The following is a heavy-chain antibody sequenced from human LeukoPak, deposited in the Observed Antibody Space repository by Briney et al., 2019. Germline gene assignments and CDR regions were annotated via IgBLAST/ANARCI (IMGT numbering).Heavy chain of an antibody. V-gene: IGHV3-48*02. CDR3: ARRGYCSGGSCYPLDY. D-gene: IGHD2-15*01. Sequence: PGGSLRLSCAASGFTFSSYSMSWVRQAPGKGLEWVSYISSSSSTIYYADSVKGRFTISRDNAKNSLYLQMNSLRDEDTAVYYCARRGYCSGGSCYPLDYWGQGTLVTVSS. CDR2: ISSSSSTI. J-gene: IGHJ4*02. CDR1: GFTFSSYS.